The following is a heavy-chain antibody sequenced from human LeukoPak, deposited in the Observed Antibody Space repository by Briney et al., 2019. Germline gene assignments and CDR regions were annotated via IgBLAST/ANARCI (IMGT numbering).Heavy chain of an antibody. J-gene: IGHJ4*02. D-gene: IGHD1-1*01. V-gene: IGHV1-2*02. CDR2: INSDRGGT. Sequence: GASVKVSCEASGYTFTNYYIHWVRQAPGQGLEWMGRINSDRGGTDYSQKFQGRVTMTRDTSISTVYMELNNLRSDDTAMYYCARERAATGELIDYWGRGTLVTVSS. CDR3: ARERAATGELIDY. CDR1: GYTFTNYY.